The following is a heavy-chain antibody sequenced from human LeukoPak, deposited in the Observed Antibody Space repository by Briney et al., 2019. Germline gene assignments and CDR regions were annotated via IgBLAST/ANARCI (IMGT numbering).Heavy chain of an antibody. D-gene: IGHD4-23*01. CDR1: GYCFTGYH. J-gene: IGHJ4*02. CDR2: INANNGDS. V-gene: IGHV1-2*02. CDR3: ARSLYGGNSDFDY. Sequence: ASVKVSCKASGYCFTGYHMNWVRQAPGQGLEWMGWINANNGDSKYAEKLQGRVTMTRDTSISTTYMDLSRLRSDDTAVYYCARSLYGGNSDFDYWGQGTLVTVSS.